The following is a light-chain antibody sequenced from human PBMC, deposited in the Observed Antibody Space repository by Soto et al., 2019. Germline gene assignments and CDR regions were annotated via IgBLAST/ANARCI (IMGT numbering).Light chain of an antibody. Sequence: QSVLTQPPSVSAAPGQKVTISCSGSSSNIGNNYVSWYQQLPGTAPKLLIYDNNKRPSGVPDRFSGSKSGNTASLTVSGLQAEDEADYYCSSYGGSNNLVFGGGTKLTVL. CDR2: DNN. J-gene: IGLJ2*01. CDR3: SSYGGSNNLV. V-gene: IGLV1-51*01. CDR1: SSNIGNNY.